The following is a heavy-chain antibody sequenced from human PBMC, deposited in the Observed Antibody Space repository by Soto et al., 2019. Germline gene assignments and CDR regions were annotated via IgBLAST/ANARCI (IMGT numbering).Heavy chain of an antibody. D-gene: IGHD6-19*01. V-gene: IGHV4-39*01. CDR1: DGSISSSSYY. J-gene: IGHJ5*02. Sequence: NPSETLSLTCTVSDGSISSSSYYWGWIRQPPGKGLEWIGSIYYSGSTYYNPSLKSRVTISVDTSKNQFSLKLSSVTAADTAVYYCAIGSSGWYDWFDPWGQGTLVTVSS. CDR3: AIGSSGWYDWFDP. CDR2: IYYSGST.